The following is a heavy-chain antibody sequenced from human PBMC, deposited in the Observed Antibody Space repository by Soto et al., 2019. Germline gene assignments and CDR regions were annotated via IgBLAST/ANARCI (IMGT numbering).Heavy chain of an antibody. V-gene: IGHV3-7*03. CDR2: IKEDGSEK. D-gene: IGHD1-26*01. J-gene: IGHJ4*02. CDR1: GFTLSNFW. Sequence: EVQLVESGGGLVQPGGSLRLSCAASGFTLSNFWMSWVRQAPGKGLEWVASIKEDGSEKTYVDSVKGRFTISRDNAQNSLYLQMNRLRVDDAAVYYCASYRTLGCWGPGPRVIVSS. CDR3: ASYRTLGC.